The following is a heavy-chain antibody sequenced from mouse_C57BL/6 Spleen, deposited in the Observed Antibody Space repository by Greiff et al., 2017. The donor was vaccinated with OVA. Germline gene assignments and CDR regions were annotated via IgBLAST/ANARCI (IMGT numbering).Heavy chain of an antibody. CDR2: IYPGDGDT. Sequence: QVQLKQSGAELVKPGASVKISCKASGYAFSSYWMNWVKQRPGKGLAWIGQIYPGDGDTNYNGKFKGKATLTADKSSSTAYMQLSSLTSEDSAVYFCARGDYYGSSPFAYWGQGTLVTVSA. V-gene: IGHV1-80*01. D-gene: IGHD1-1*01. J-gene: IGHJ3*01. CDR3: ARGDYYGSSPFAY. CDR1: GYAFSSYW.